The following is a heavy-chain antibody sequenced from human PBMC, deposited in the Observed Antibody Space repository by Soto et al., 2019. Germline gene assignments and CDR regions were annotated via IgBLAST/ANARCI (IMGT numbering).Heavy chain of an antibody. CDR2: IIPIFGTA. Sequence: SVKVSCKASGGTFSSYAISWVRQAPGQGLEWMGGIIPIFGTANYAQKFQGRVTITADKSTSTAYMELSSLRSEDTAVYYCASTPDSGGYYYVVWGQGTLVTVSS. J-gene: IGHJ4*02. D-gene: IGHD3-22*01. V-gene: IGHV1-69*06. CDR1: GGTFSSYA. CDR3: ASTPDSGGYYYVV.